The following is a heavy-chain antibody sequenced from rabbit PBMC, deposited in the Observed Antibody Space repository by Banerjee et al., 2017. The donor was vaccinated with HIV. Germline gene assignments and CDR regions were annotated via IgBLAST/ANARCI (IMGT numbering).Heavy chain of an antibody. Sequence: QEQLVESGGGLVQPEGSLTLTCTASGFSFSSTYWICWVRQAPGKGLEWIGCINTGSSGSGYYASWAKGRFTISKASWTTVTLQMTSLTAADTASYFCARDLAGVIGWNFNLWGPGTLVTVS. CDR1: GFSFSSTYW. V-gene: IGHV1S45*01. CDR3: ARDLAGVIGWNFNL. J-gene: IGHJ4*01. CDR2: INTGSSGSG. D-gene: IGHD4-1*01.